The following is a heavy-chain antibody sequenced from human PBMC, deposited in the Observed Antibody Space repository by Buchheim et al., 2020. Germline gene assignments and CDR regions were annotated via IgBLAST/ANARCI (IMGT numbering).Heavy chain of an antibody. CDR2: MNPNSGNT. V-gene: IGHV1-8*01. J-gene: IGHJ4*02. D-gene: IGHD3/OR15-3a*01. Sequence: QAQLVQSGAEVKKPGASVKVSCEASGYTFTSYDIHWVRQAAGQGLEWMGWMNPNSGNTGYAQKFQGRVTMTRNTSISTAYMELSSLKSEDTAVYYCARGVIKAADDFYCFDSWGQGTL. CDR3: ARGVIKAADDFYCFDS. CDR1: GYTFTSYD.